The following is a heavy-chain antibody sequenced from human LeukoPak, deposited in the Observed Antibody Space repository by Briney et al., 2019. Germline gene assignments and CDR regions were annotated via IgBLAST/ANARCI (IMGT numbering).Heavy chain of an antibody. CDR1: GFTFSSYW. D-gene: IGHD5-12*01. V-gene: IGHV3-7*01. CDR3: ARDHGRYSGYPTQNYYYYMDV. CDR2: IKQDGSEK. Sequence: QTGGSGRLSCAASGFTFSSYWMSWIRQAPGKGLEWVANIKQDGSEKYYVDSVKGRFTISRDNAKNSLYLQMNSLRAEDTAVYYCARDHGRYSGYPTQNYYYYMDVWGKGTTVTVSS. J-gene: IGHJ6*03.